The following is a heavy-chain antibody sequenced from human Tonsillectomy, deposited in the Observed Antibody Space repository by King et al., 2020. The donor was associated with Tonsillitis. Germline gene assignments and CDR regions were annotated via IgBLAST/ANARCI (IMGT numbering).Heavy chain of an antibody. D-gene: IGHD3-10*01. J-gene: IGHJ4*02. CDR1: GFTFSSYA. Sequence: VQLVESGGGLVKPGGSLRLSCAASGFTFSSYAMNWVRQAPGKGLEWVSGISGSGDSTYYADSVKGRFTISRDNSKNTLYLQMNSLRAEHTDVYYCARGSGSGSYLSPIDYWRRGPVVTVSS. CDR2: ISGSGDST. CDR3: ARGSGSGSYLSPIDY. V-gene: IGHV3-23*04.